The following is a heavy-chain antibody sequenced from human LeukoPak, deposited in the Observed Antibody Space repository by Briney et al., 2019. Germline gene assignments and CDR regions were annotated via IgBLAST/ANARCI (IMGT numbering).Heavy chain of an antibody. D-gene: IGHD3-10*01. CDR3: SRGQKDPYGPEFDY. CDR1: GFIFGDYN. CDR2: IRAKIHDGTT. V-gene: IGHV3-49*04. J-gene: IGHJ4*02. Sequence: GSLRLSCTTSGFIFGDYNMNWVRQAPGKGLEWVGYIRAKIHDGTTDFAASVKGRFTISRDDSKSIAYLLMTSLKSEDTAVYYCSRGQKDPYGPEFDYWGQGTLVTVSS.